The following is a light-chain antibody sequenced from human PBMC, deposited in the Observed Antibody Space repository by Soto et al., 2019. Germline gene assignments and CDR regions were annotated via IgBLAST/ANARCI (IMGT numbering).Light chain of an antibody. CDR1: QSVSSNN. CDR2: GAS. CDR3: QQYDNSTT. V-gene: IGKV3-20*01. J-gene: IGKJ5*01. Sequence: EIVLTQSPGTLSLSPGETATLSCRASQSVSSNNLAWYHQKPGQTPRLLIYGASSRATGIPDRFSGSGSGTDFTLTISRLEPEDFAVSYCQQYDNSTTFGQGTRLEIE.